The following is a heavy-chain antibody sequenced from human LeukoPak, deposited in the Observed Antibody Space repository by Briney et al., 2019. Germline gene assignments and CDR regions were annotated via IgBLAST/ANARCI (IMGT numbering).Heavy chain of an antibody. Sequence: ASVKVSCKASGYTFTSYGISWVRQAPGQGLEWMGWINPNSGGTNYAQKFQGRVTMTRDTSISTAYMELSRLRSDDTAVYYCARYAEVGSGWYYFDYWGQGTLVTVSS. CDR3: ARYAEVGSGWYYFDY. D-gene: IGHD6-19*01. V-gene: IGHV1-2*02. CDR2: INPNSGGT. J-gene: IGHJ4*02. CDR1: GYTFTSYG.